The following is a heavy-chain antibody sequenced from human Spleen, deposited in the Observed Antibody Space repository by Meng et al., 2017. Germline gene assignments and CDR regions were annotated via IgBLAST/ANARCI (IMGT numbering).Heavy chain of an antibody. CDR1: GYTFTAYI. V-gene: IGHV1-2*06. Sequence: QLRRVTSGDEPKKPGASVMVSCKSSGYTFTAYIIHWVQQAPGQGIEWMGHIKPQSGDTLYAQKFQGGVSMTRDTSISTAYVELSGLTSDDTAVYYCARDEDISAAGYLFGDYWGHGTLVTVSS. J-gene: IGHJ4*01. CDR3: ARDEDISAAGYLFGDY. CDR2: IKPQSGDT. D-gene: IGHD6-13*01.